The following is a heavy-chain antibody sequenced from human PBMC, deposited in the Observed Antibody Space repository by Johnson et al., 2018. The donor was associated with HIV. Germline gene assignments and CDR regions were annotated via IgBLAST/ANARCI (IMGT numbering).Heavy chain of an antibody. D-gene: IGHD3-3*01. CDR1: GFTFSTFA. V-gene: IGHV3-30*04. Sequence: QVQLVESGGGVVQPGTSLRLSCAASGFTFSTFAMHWVRQAPGKGLEWVAVISYDGTNNQNGDSVKGRFTISRDNSKNTLYLQMNSLRAEDTAVYYCARPAGDFWIGYYDSFEIWGQGTMVTVSS. J-gene: IGHJ3*02. CDR2: ISYDGTNN. CDR3: ARPAGDFWIGYYDSFEI.